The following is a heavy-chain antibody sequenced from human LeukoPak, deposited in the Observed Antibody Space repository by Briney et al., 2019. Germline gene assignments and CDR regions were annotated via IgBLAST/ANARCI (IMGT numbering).Heavy chain of an antibody. Sequence: SGTLSLTCTVAGGSTSNSRYYWGWVRQPPGKGLECIGSVYYSGSTYYNPSLKSRVTISVDTSKNQFSLKLSCVAAADTAVYYCARIGAVAGTKGSDYWGQGTLVTVSS. CDR1: GGSTSNSRYY. J-gene: IGHJ4*02. CDR3: ARIGAVAGTKGSDY. CDR2: VYYSGST. V-gene: IGHV4-39*01. D-gene: IGHD6-19*01.